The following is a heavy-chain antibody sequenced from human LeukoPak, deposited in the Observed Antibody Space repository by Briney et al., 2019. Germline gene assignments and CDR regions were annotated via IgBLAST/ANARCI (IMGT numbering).Heavy chain of an antibody. CDR1: GGSFSGYY. CDR3: AREAIAVAGAPYFDL. D-gene: IGHD6-19*01. CDR2: INHSGST. J-gene: IGHJ2*01. V-gene: IGHV4-34*01. Sequence: SETLSLTCAVYGGSFSGYYWSWIRQPPGKGLEWIGEINHSGSTNYNPSLKSRVTISVDTSKNQFSLKLSSVTAADTAVYYCAREAIAVAGAPYFDLWGRGTLVTVSS.